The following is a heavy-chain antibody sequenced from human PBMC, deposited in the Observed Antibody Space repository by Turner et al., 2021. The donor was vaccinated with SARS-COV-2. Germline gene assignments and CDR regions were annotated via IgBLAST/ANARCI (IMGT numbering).Heavy chain of an antibody. Sequence: QVQLVESGGGVVQPGRSLRLSCAASGFTFSSYAMHWVRQAPGKGLEGGAVISYDGSNKSYADSVKGRFTISRDNSKNTLYLQMNSLRAEDTAVYYCARDGGSFWGDLAWGGYYYYAMDVWGQGTTVTVSS. CDR1: GFTFSSYA. CDR3: ARDGGSFWGDLAWGGYYYYAMDV. V-gene: IGHV3-30*04. CDR2: ISYDGSNK. D-gene: IGHD3-3*01. J-gene: IGHJ6*02.